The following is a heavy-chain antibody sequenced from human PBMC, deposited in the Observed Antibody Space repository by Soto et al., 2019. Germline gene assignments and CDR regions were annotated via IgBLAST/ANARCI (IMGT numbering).Heavy chain of an antibody. V-gene: IGHV4-4*02. J-gene: IGHJ4*02. Sequence: PSETLSLTCAVSGGSISSSNWWSWVRQPPGKGLEWIGTLYSGGSAYYNASLKSRVAMSVDTSKNQFSLKVTSVTAADTAVYYCVKRSPGTMLDNGGRGTLVTVSS. CDR2: LYSGGSA. CDR1: GGSISSSNW. CDR3: VKRSPGTMLDN.